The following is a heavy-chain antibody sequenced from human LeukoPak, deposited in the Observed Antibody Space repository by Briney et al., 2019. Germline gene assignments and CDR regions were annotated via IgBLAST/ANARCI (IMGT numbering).Heavy chain of an antibody. Sequence: PGGSLRLSCAASGFSFSVYWMHWVRQAPGKGPVWVSRIKTDGSITDYADFVKGRFTISRDNAKHSLYLQMDSLGPDDTAVYYCASPPRTHYYDSSGNLDYWGQGTLVTVSS. D-gene: IGHD3-22*01. CDR1: GFSFSVYW. CDR3: ASPPRTHYYDSSGNLDY. V-gene: IGHV3-74*01. J-gene: IGHJ4*02. CDR2: IKTDGSIT.